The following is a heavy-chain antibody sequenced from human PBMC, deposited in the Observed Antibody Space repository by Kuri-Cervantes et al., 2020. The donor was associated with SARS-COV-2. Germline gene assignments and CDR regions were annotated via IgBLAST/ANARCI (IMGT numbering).Heavy chain of an antibody. CDR2: ISSSSSYI. D-gene: IGHD2-2*01. V-gene: IGHV3-21*01. CDR1: GFTFSSYS. CDR3: ARLSFYCSSTSCYDY. J-gene: IGHJ4*02. Sequence: GESLKISCAASGFTFSSYSMNWVRQAPGKGLEWVSSISSSSSYIYYADSVKGRFTISRDNAKNSLYLQMNSLRAEDTAVYYCARLSFYCSSTSCYDYWGRGTLVTVSS.